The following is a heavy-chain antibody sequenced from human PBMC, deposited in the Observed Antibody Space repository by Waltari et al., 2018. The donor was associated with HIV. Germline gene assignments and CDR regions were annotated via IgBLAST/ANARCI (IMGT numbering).Heavy chain of an antibody. CDR3: ARGEADCSGGSCYLSRWFDP. CDR1: GGSFSGYY. CDR2: INHSGST. D-gene: IGHD2-15*01. J-gene: IGHJ5*02. V-gene: IGHV4-34*01. Sequence: QLQQWGAGLLKPSETLSLTCAVYGGSFSGYYWSWIRQPPGKGLEWIGEINHSGSTNYNPSLKSRVTISVDTSKNQFSLKLSSVTAADTAVYYCARGEADCSGGSCYLSRWFDPWGQGTLVTVSS.